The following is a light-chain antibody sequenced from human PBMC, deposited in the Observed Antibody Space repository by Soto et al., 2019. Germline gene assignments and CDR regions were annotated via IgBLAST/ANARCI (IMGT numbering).Light chain of an antibody. V-gene: IGKV3-20*01. Sequence: EIVLTQSPATLSLSPGERATLSCRASQSVSSYLAWYQQKPGQAPRLLIYDASNRATGIPARFSGSGSGTEFTLSIDRLEPEDFAVYYCQQYGSSPPITFGQGTRLEIK. CDR2: DAS. CDR3: QQYGSSPPIT. J-gene: IGKJ5*01. CDR1: QSVSSY.